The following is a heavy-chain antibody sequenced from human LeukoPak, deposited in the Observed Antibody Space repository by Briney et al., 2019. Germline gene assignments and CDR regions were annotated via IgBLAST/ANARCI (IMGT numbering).Heavy chain of an antibody. J-gene: IGHJ6*03. Sequence: ASVKVSCKASGYTFTGYYMHWVRQAPGQGLEWMGWINPNSGGTNYAQKFQGRVTMTRDTSISTAYMELSRLRSDDTAVYYCAREGSRCSSISCYTSYYYYMDVWGKGTTVTVSS. V-gene: IGHV1-2*02. CDR3: AREGSRCSSISCYTSYYYYMDV. CDR1: GYTFTGYY. CDR2: INPNSGGT. D-gene: IGHD2-2*02.